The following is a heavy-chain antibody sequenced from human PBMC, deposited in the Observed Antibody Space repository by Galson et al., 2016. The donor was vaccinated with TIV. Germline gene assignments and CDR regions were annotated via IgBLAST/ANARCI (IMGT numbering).Heavy chain of an antibody. CDR2: IYGSGDT. CDR1: GDSISAYY. D-gene: IGHD3-22*01. CDR3: ARSSYDSSVYFVQ. Sequence: ETLSLTCSVSGDSISAYYWSWIRQSPRKELEWIGYIYGSGDTNYNPSLENRVTISLDTSKNQVSLILTSVTTADTAIYFCARSSYDSSVYFVQWGQEALVTVSP. J-gene: IGHJ4*02. V-gene: IGHV4-59*01.